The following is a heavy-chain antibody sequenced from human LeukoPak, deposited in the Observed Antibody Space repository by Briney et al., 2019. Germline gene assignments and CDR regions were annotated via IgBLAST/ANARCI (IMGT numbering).Heavy chain of an antibody. V-gene: IGHV4-59*08. CDR1: GGSIRSYY. CDR3: ARQGFYGPLDY. D-gene: IGHD2/OR15-2a*01. CDR2: MYYSGST. Sequence: PSETLSLTCAVSGGSIRSYYWNWVRQPPGKGLEWIGYMYYSGSTNYNPSLKSRVTISVDTSKNQFSLKLSSVTAADTAVYYCARQGFYGPLDYWGQGTLVAVSS. J-gene: IGHJ4*02.